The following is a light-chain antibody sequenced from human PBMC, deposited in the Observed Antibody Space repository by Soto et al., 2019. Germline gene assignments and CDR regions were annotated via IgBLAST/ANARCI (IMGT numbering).Light chain of an antibody. CDR3: QQTYSSPGT. Sequence: DIQMTPSPSSLSSSVGDRVTITCRASQSISNYLNWYQQKPGKAPNLLIYITSTLQSGVPSRFSGSGSGTGFALTIDSLQPEDFATYYCQQTYSSPGTFGGGTKVDIK. CDR1: QSISNY. V-gene: IGKV1-39*01. J-gene: IGKJ4*01. CDR2: ITS.